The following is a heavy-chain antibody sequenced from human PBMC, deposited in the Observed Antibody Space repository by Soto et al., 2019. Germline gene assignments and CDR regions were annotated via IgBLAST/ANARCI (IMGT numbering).Heavy chain of an antibody. V-gene: IGHV1-18*01. D-gene: IGHD3-10*01. CDR1: GFTFTSYG. Sequence: GASVKVSCKASGFTFTSYGICWVRQSPGKGLEWMGWISAYNGNTNYAQKLQGRVTMTTDTSTSTAYMELRSLRSDDTAVYYCARGGYSLLWFGEPQLYYFDYWGQGTLVTVSS. CDR2: ISAYNGNT. CDR3: ARGGYSLLWFGEPQLYYFDY. J-gene: IGHJ4*02.